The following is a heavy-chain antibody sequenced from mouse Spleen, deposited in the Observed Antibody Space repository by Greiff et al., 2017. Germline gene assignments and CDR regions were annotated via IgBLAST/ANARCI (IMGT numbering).Heavy chain of an antibody. CDR1: GYAFSSYW. Sequence: QVQLQQSGAELVRPGSSVKISCKASGYAFSSYWMNWVKQRPGQGLECIGQIYPGDGDTNYNGKFKGKATLTADKSSSTAYMQLSSLTSEDSAVYFCARDSAYYYGGYFDVWGAGTTVTVSS. D-gene: IGHD1-1*01. CDR2: IYPGDGDT. J-gene: IGHJ1*01. V-gene: IGHV1-80*01. CDR3: ARDSAYYYGGYFDV.